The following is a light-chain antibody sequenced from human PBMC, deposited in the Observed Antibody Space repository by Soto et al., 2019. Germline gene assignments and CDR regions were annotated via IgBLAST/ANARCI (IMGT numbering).Light chain of an antibody. CDR3: QQGNNCPLT. J-gene: IGKJ2*01. CDR2: GAS. Sequence: EIVMTQSPATLSLSPGERAALSCRASQSINSELAWYQQKPGQPPRLLIYGASTRATGVPARFTGSESGSEFTITISGLQSEDFAVYYCQQGNNCPLTFGQGTRLEI. CDR1: QSINSE. V-gene: IGKV3-15*01.